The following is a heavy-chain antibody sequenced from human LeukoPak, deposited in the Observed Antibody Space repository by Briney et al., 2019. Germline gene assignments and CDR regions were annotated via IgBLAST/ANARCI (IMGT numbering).Heavy chain of an antibody. CDR3: AREMVAGAFGC. CDR1: GFSFNDYY. Sequence: GGSLRLSCVVSGFSFNDYYMSWIRQAPGKGLEWISDIGGSESIVSYGGSVRGRFTVSRDFAMNSLFLQLNSLSADDTAVYYCAREMVAGAFGCWGQGTLVTVSS. V-gene: IGHV3-11*01. J-gene: IGHJ4*02. D-gene: IGHD6-19*01. CDR2: IGGSESIV.